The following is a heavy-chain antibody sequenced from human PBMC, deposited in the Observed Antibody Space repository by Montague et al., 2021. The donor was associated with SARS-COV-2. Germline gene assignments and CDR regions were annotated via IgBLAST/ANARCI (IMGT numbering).Heavy chain of an antibody. Sequence: SETLSLTCSVSGDSITNHYWSRIRQPAGKGLEWIGRMHFTGKANFSPFFSSRLTMSADTSKNQFSLKLTSVTAADTAIYFCASDRFDFGAGRQGKIDFWGQGTLVTVSS. V-gene: IGHV4-4*07. CDR3: ASDRFDFGAGRQGKIDF. CDR2: MHFTGKA. CDR1: GDSITNHY. J-gene: IGHJ4*02. D-gene: IGHD3-10*01.